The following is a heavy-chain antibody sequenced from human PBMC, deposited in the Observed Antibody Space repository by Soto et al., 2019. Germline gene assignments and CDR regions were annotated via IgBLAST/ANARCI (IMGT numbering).Heavy chain of an antibody. CDR2: ISGGGGDT. CDR1: GFSYSSFA. CDR3: VRSFSWYSEADY. Sequence: EVQLLESGGGLVQPGGSLRLSCAASGFSYSSFALAWVRQAPGKGLEGVSSISGGGGDTSYADSVRGRFTISRDNSRNTLYLQLNSLSAEVAALYFCVRSFSWYSEADYWGQGTLVTVSS. V-gene: IGHV3-23*01. D-gene: IGHD6-13*01. J-gene: IGHJ4*02.